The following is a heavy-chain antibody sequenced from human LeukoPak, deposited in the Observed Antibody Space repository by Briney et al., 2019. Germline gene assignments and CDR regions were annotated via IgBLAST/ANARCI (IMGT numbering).Heavy chain of an antibody. CDR3: ARQDIAAPVIYYFDY. V-gene: IGHV5-51*01. D-gene: IGHD6-6*01. CDR2: IYPGDSDT. J-gene: IGHJ4*02. Sequence: GESLKISCKGCGYSFTSYWIGWVRRMPGKGLEWMGIIYPGDSDTRYSPSFQGQVTISADKSISTAYLQWSSLKASDTAMYYCARQDIAAPVIYYFDYWGQGTLVTVSS. CDR1: GYSFTSYW.